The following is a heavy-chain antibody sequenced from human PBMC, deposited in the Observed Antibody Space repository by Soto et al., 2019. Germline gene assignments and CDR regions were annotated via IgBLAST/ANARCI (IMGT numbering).Heavy chain of an antibody. J-gene: IGHJ4*02. CDR2: IDPSDSYT. Sequence: RGESLKISCKGSGYSFTIYWISWVRQMPGKGLEWMGRIDPSDSYTNYSPSFQGHVTISADKSISTAYLQWSSLKASDTAMHYGAIRYCSGGSCYIHFDYWGQGTLVTASS. V-gene: IGHV5-10-1*01. D-gene: IGHD2-15*01. CDR3: AIRYCSGGSCYIHFDY. CDR1: GYSFTIYW.